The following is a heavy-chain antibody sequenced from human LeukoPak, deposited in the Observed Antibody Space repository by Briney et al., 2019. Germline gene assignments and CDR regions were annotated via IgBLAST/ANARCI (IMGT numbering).Heavy chain of an antibody. CDR2: IIPIFGTA. J-gene: IGHJ4*02. Sequence: GASVKVSCKASGGTFSSYAISWVRQAPGQGLEWMGGIIPIFGTANYAQKFQGRVTITADESTSTAYMELSSLRSEDTAVYYCARGLPLPGYYDSSGYRDYWGQGTLVTVSS. D-gene: IGHD3-22*01. CDR3: ARGLPLPGYYDSSGYRDY. CDR1: GGTFSSYA. V-gene: IGHV1-69*13.